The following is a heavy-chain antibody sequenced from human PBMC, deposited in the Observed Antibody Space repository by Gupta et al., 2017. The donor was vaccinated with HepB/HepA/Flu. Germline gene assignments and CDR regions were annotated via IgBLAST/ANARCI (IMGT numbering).Heavy chain of an antibody. CDR2: ISGSGGST. Sequence: EVQLLESGGGLVQPGGSLRLSCAASGFTFSSDAMSWVRQAPGKGLEWVSAISGSGGSTYYADSVKGRFTISRDNSKNTLYLQMNSLRAEDTAVYYCATTGRGYSYGWDYYGMDVWGQGTTVTVSS. CDR3: ATTGRGYSYGWDYYGMDV. CDR1: GFTFSSDA. J-gene: IGHJ6*02. D-gene: IGHD5-18*01. V-gene: IGHV3-23*01.